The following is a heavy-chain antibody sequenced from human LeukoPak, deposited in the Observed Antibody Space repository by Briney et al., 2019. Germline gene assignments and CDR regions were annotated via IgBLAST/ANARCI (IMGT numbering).Heavy chain of an antibody. CDR2: TYYSGST. V-gene: IGHV4-39*01. CDR3: ARRTLDLGEPNWFDP. CDR1: GGSISSSSYY. D-gene: IGHD5-12*01. J-gene: IGHJ5*02. Sequence: SETLSLTCTVSGGSISSSSYYWGWIRQPPGKGLEWIGSTYYSGSTYYNPSLKSRVTISVDTSKNQFSLKLSSVTAADTAVYYCARRTLDLGEPNWFDPWGQGTLVTVSS.